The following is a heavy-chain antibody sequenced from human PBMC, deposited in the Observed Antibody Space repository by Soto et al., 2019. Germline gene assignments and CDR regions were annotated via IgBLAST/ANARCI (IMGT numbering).Heavy chain of an antibody. D-gene: IGHD2-2*01. V-gene: IGHV3-30-3*01. J-gene: IGHJ6*02. CDR1: GFTFSSYA. CDR3: ASEEWYPVLSAPRYYYGMDV. CDR2: ISYDGSNK. Sequence: QVQLVESGGGVVQPGRSLRLSCAASGFTFSSYAMHWVRQAPGKGLEWVAVISYDGSNKYYADSVKGRFTISRDNSKNALYLQMNSLRAEDTAVYYCASEEWYPVLSAPRYYYGMDVWGQGTTVTVSS.